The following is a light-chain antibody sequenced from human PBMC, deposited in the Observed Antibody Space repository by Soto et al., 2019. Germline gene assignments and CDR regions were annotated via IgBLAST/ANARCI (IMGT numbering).Light chain of an antibody. CDR2: DAS. J-gene: IGKJ4*01. Sequence: EIVLTQSPATLSLSPGERATLSCRASQSVSSYLAWYQQKPGQPPRLLIYDASNRATGIPARFSGSGSGTDFTLNISSLEPEDSAVYYCQQRSNWPPLTFGGGTKVEIK. V-gene: IGKV3-11*01. CDR1: QSVSSY. CDR3: QQRSNWPPLT.